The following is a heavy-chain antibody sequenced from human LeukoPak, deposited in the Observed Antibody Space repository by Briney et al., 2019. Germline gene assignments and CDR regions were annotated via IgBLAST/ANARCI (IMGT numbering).Heavy chain of an antibody. V-gene: IGHV4-31*03. Sequence: SETLSLTCTVSGGSLSSGGFYWNWIRQHPVRGLEWSGFMSYSGTTSYNPSLKSRVTMSVDTTQNQSSLRLSSVTAADTAMYYCARKNDYGASYYIDVWGRGTTVTVSS. CDR3: ARKNDYGASYYIDV. CDR1: GGSLSSGGFY. D-gene: IGHD4-17*01. CDR2: MSYSGTT. J-gene: IGHJ6*03.